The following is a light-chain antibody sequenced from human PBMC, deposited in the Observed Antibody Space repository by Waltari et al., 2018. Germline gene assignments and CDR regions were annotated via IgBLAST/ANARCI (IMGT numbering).Light chain of an antibody. Sequence: QSVLTQPASVSGSPGQSITISCTGTSSDVGNYKRVSWYQQHPGKAPKLMIYAVSKRPSGVSDRFSGSKSGDIASLTISGLQPEDEAEYFCSSYAGSSKGVFGGGTKVTVL. CDR2: AVS. CDR1: SSDVGNYKR. J-gene: IGLJ2*01. V-gene: IGLV2-23*02. CDR3: SSYAGSSKGV.